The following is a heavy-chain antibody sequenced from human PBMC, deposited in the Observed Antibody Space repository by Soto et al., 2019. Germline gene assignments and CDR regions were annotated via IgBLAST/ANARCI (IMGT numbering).Heavy chain of an antibody. J-gene: IGHJ4*02. Sequence: EVQLLESGGGLVQPGGSLRLSFAASGFTFSSYAMSWVRQAPGKGLEWVSAISGSGGSTYYTDSVKGRFTISRDNSKNTLYLQMNSLRAEDTAVYYCAKAIGLVAAKLYYFDYWGQGTLVTVSS. V-gene: IGHV3-23*01. CDR3: AKAIGLVAAKLYYFDY. CDR2: ISGSGGST. D-gene: IGHD2-15*01. CDR1: GFTFSSYA.